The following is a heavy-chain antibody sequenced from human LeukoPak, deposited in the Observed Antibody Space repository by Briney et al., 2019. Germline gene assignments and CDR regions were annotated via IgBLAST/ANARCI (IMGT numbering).Heavy chain of an antibody. CDR3: ARDLGTYYYDSSGYYAFDI. CDR1: GYTFTGYY. CDR2: INPNSGGT. J-gene: IGHJ3*02. V-gene: IGHV1-2*02. Sequence: ASVKVSCKASGYTFTGYYTHWVRQAPGQGLEWMGWINPNSGGTNYAQKFQGRVTMTRDTSISTGHMELSRLRSDDTAVYYCARDLGTYYYDSSGYYAFDIWGQGTMVSVSS. D-gene: IGHD3-22*01.